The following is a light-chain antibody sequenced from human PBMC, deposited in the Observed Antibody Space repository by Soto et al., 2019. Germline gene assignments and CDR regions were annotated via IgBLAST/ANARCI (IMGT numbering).Light chain of an antibody. CDR2: EVN. Sequence: QSALTQPASVSGSPGQSITISCTGTSSDVGSYNFVSWYQQHPGKAPKLMIYEVNKRPSGVSNRFSASKSGNTASLTISGLQAEDEADYYCCSYAVTYVLFGGGTQLTVL. J-gene: IGLJ2*01. V-gene: IGLV2-23*02. CDR1: SSDVGSYNF. CDR3: CSYAVTYVL.